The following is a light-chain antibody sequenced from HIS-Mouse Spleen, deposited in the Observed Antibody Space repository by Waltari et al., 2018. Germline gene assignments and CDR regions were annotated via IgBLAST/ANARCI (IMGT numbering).Light chain of an antibody. V-gene: IGLV3-10*01. J-gene: IGLJ2*01. CDR2: EDR. CDR1: ALPKKY. CDR3: YSTDSSGNHRV. Sequence: SYELTQPPSVSVSPGQTARITCSGDALPKKYANWYQQKSGPAPVLVIYEDRKRPSGIPERFSGSSSGTMATLTISGAQVEDEADYYCYSTDSSGNHRVFGGGTKLTVL.